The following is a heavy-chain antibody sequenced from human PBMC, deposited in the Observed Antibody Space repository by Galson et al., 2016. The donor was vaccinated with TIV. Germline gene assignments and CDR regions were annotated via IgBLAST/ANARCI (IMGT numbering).Heavy chain of an antibody. Sequence: SVKVSCKASGYTFTSFDISWIRQAPGQGLEWMGWMSPANGNTGYAQKFRGRITMTRHPSTTTVYMELSGLTSEDTAVYYCVRGHYYDTSGYSFDFWSQGTPVIVSS. CDR2: MSPANGNT. D-gene: IGHD3-22*01. CDR1: GYTFTSFD. V-gene: IGHV1-8*01. J-gene: IGHJ4*02. CDR3: VRGHYYDTSGYSFDF.